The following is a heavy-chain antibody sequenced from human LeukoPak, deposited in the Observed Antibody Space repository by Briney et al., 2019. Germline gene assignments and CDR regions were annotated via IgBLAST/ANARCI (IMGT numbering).Heavy chain of an antibody. CDR3: ARAYSSGWYRGIYFDY. CDR1: GGSISSSSYH. D-gene: IGHD6-19*01. J-gene: IGHJ4*02. CDR2: IYYSGST. V-gene: IGHV4-39*01. Sequence: SETLSLTCTVSGGSISSSSYHWGWIRQPPGKGLEWIGSIYYSGSTYYNPSLKSRVTISIDTSKNQLSLKLSSVTAADTAVYYCARAYSSGWYRGIYFDYWGQGTLVTVSS.